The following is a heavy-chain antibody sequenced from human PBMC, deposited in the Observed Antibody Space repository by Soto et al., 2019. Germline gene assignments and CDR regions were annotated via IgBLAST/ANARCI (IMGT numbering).Heavy chain of an antibody. Sequence: TSETLSLTCTVSGGSISDHWWSWIRQPPGKGLQWIGSIYSSGNANYNPSLKSRVAFSVDTSRNHFSLKLSSVTAADTALYYCARGYSELYSGYDYLFDPWGQGTLVTV. CDR3: ARGYSELYSGYDYLFDP. CDR2: IYSSGNA. V-gene: IGHV4-59*11. J-gene: IGHJ5*02. D-gene: IGHD5-12*01. CDR1: GGSISDHW.